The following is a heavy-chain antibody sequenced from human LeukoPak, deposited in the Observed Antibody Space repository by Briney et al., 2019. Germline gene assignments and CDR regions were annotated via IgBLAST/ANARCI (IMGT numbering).Heavy chain of an antibody. J-gene: IGHJ4*02. V-gene: IGHV1-46*01. CDR1: GYTFTNYY. Sequence: ASVKVSCKASGYTFTNYYIHWVRQAPGQGLEWMGMINPSTSGTSYAQKFQGRVTMTRDTSTSTVYMELSSLRSEDTAVYYCARDQHYQLPFDYWGRGTLVTVSS. CDR2: INPSTSGT. CDR3: ARDQHYQLPFDY. D-gene: IGHD2-2*01.